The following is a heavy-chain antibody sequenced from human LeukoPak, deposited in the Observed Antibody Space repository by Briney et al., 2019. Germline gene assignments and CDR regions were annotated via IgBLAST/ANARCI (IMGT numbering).Heavy chain of an antibody. Sequence: PGGSLRLSCAASGFTFSSYSMNWVRQAPGKGLEWVSSIRSSSSYIYYADSVKGRFTISRDNAKNSLFLQMNSLRAEDTAEYYCARDSAGPNYGSGTNYYSHYGMDVWGQGTTVTVSS. D-gene: IGHD3-10*01. CDR2: IRSSSSYI. CDR3: ARDSAGPNYGSGTNYYSHYGMDV. CDR1: GFTFSSYS. V-gene: IGHV3-21*01. J-gene: IGHJ6*02.